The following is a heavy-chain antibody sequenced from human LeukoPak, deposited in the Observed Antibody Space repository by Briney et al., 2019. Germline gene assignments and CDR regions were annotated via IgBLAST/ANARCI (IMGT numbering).Heavy chain of an antibody. D-gene: IGHD3-16*01. CDR3: ARGCAPVFYYYMDV. CDR2: ISSSSSTI. V-gene: IGHV3-48*01. CDR1: GFTFSSYR. J-gene: IGHJ6*03. Sequence: GGSLRLFCADPGFTFSSYRLNWVRQAPGQGLAWVSYISSSSSTIYYADSVKGRFTISRDNAKNSLYLQMNSLRAEDTAVYYCARGCAPVFYYYMDVWGKGTTVTVSS.